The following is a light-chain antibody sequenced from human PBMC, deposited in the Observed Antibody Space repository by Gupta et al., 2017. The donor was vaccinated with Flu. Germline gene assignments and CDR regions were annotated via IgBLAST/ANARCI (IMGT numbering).Light chain of an antibody. Sequence: SYVLTQPPSVSVAPGQTARITCGGNNIGSKRVHWYQQKPGQDPVLVVYDDSDRPSGIPERFFGATTGNTATLITSRGEDGDEAAYYCQVWDSSSDHPVVFGGGTKLTVL. CDR1: NIGSKR. V-gene: IGLV3-21*02. J-gene: IGLJ2*01. CDR2: DDS. CDR3: QVWDSSSDHPVV.